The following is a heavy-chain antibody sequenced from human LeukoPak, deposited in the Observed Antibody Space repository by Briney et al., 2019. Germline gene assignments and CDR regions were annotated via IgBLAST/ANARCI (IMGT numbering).Heavy chain of an antibody. D-gene: IGHD6-13*01. V-gene: IGHV1-2*04. Sequence: ASVKVSCKASGYTFTGYYMHWVRQAPGQGLEWMGWINPNSGGTKYAQKFQGWVTMTRDTSISTAYMELSSLRSDDTAVYYCARDGGMYSSSPLRKKREGMDVWGQGTTVTVSS. CDR1: GYTFTGYY. J-gene: IGHJ6*02. CDR3: ARDGGMYSSSPLRKKREGMDV. CDR2: INPNSGGT.